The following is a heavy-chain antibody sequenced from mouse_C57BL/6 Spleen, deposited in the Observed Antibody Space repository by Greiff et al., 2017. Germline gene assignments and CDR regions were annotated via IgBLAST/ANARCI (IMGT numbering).Heavy chain of an antibody. V-gene: IGHV1-82*01. J-gene: IGHJ4*01. CDR1: GYAFSSSW. CDR3: ARRAVATDYAMDY. CDR2: ISPGAGDP. D-gene: IGHD1-1*01. Sequence: VQLQQSGPELVKPGASVKISCKASGYAFSSSWMNWVQQRPGKGLEWIGRISPGAGDPNYNGQFKGKAPLTADKSSSTSCMQLSSLISEDSAVYFCARRAVATDYAMDYWGQGTSVTVSS.